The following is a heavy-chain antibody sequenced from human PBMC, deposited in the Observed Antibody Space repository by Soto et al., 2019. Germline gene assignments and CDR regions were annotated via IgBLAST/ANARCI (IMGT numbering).Heavy chain of an antibody. CDR1: GGSISSSSYY. V-gene: IGHV4-39*01. Sequence: PSETLSLTCTVSGGSISSSSYYWGWIRQPPGKGLEWIGSIYYSGSTYYNPSLKSRVTISVDTSKNQFSLKLSSVTAADTAVYYCASGSSISGWFNFDCWGQGTLVTVS. CDR3: ASGSSISGWFNFDC. J-gene: IGHJ4*02. CDR2: IYYSGST. D-gene: IGHD6-19*01.